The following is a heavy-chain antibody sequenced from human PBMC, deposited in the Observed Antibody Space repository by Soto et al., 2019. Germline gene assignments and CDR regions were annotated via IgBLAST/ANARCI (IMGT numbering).Heavy chain of an antibody. V-gene: IGHV3-48*01. CDR3: ARHPERIAEIGWFDP. CDR2: ISSSSSTI. D-gene: IGHD6-13*01. Sequence: EVQLVESGGGLVQPGGSLRLSCAASGFTFSSYSMNWVRQAPGKGLEWVSYISSSSSTIYYADSVKGRFTISRDNAKKSLYLQMNSLRAEATAVYYCARHPERIAEIGWFDPWGKGTLVTVSS. CDR1: GFTFSSYS. J-gene: IGHJ5*02.